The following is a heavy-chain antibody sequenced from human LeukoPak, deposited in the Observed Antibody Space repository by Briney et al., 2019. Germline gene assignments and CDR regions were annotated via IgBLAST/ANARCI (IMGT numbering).Heavy chain of an antibody. V-gene: IGHV1-69*05. D-gene: IGHD3-9*01. Sequence: ASVKVSCKASGGTFSSYAISWVRQAPGQGLEWMGGIIPIFGTANYAQKFQGRVTITTDESTSTAYMELSSLRSEDTAVYYCARAKYYDILTGYYHEEYYFDYWGQGTLVTVSS. CDR1: GGTFSSYA. CDR3: ARAKYYDILTGYYHEEYYFDY. J-gene: IGHJ4*02. CDR2: IIPIFGTA.